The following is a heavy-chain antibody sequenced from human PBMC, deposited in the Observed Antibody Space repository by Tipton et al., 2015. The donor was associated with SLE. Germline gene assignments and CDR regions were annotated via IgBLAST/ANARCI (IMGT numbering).Heavy chain of an antibody. CDR2: ISGISDRI. D-gene: IGHD1-26*01. J-gene: IGHJ4*02. V-gene: IGHV3-23*01. Sequence: SLRLSCAVSGFTFNAYDINWVRQAPGKGLEWVSAISGISDRIYYADSVRGRFTISRDNSKTIVYLQMNSLRAEDTAVYYCANLHSGGLRMVDYWGQGTLVTVSS. CDR1: GFTFNAYD. CDR3: ANLHSGGLRMVDY.